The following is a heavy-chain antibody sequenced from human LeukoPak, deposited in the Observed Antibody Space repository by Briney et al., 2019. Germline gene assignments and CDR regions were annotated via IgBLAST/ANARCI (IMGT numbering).Heavy chain of an antibody. CDR2: IYYSGST. CDR1: GGSISSSSYY. CDR3: ARHNFGYSSSSYFDY. D-gene: IGHD6-6*01. J-gene: IGHJ4*02. Sequence: SETLSLTCTVSGGSISSSSYYCGWIRQPPGKGLEWIGSIYYSGSTYYNPSLKSRVTISVDTSKNQFSLKLSSVTAADTAVYYCARHNFGYSSSSYFDYWGQGTLVTVSS. V-gene: IGHV4-39*01.